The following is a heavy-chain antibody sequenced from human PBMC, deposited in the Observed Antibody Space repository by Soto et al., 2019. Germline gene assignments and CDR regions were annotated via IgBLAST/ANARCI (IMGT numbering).Heavy chain of an antibody. CDR3: AKCYSKGDSYYYYGMDV. V-gene: IGHV3-30*18. Sequence: QVQLVESGGGVVQPGRSLRLSCAASGFTFSSYGMHWVRQAPGKGLEWVAVISYDGSNKYYADSVKGRFTIPRDNSKNTLYLQMNSLRAEDTAVYYCAKCYSKGDSYYYYGMDVWGQGTTVTVSS. J-gene: IGHJ6*02. D-gene: IGHD4-4*01. CDR1: GFTFSSYG. CDR2: ISYDGSNK.